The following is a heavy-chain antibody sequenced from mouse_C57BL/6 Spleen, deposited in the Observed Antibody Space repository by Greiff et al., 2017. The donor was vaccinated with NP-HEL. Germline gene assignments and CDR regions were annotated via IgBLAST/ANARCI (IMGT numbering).Heavy chain of an antibody. D-gene: IGHD2-4*01. V-gene: IGHV1-80*01. J-gene: IGHJ2*01. CDR2: IYPGDGDT. CDR1: GYAFSSYW. Sequence: QVQLKQSGAELVKPGASVKISCKASGYAFSSYWMNWVKQRPGKGLEWIGQIYPGDGDTNYNGKVKGKATLTADKSASTAYMQISSLTSEVSAVYFCARGGDYDGFDYWGQGTTLTVSS. CDR3: ARGGDYDGFDY.